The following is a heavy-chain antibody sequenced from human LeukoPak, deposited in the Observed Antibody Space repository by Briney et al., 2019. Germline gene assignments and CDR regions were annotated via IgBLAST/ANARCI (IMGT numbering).Heavy chain of an antibody. CDR2: IYYSGST. CDR1: GGSISSGGYY. CDR3: ARVDRPKSFDY. D-gene: IGHD6-6*01. J-gene: IGHJ4*02. V-gene: IGHV4-31*03. Sequence: SETLSLTCTVSGGSISSGGYYWSWICQHTGKGLEWIGYIYYSGSTYYNPSPKSRVTISVDTSKNQFSLKLSSVTAADTAVYYCARVDRPKSFDYWGQGTLVTVSS.